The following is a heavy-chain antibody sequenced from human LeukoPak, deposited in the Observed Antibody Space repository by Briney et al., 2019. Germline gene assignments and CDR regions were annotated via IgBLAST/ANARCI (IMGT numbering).Heavy chain of an antibody. CDR3: AKDERYCSGGSCYSTYFQH. CDR1: GFTFSSYA. V-gene: IGHV3-23*01. D-gene: IGHD2-15*01. J-gene: IGHJ1*01. Sequence: GGSLRLSCAASGFTFSSYAMSWVPQAPGKGLEWVSAISCSGGSPYYPDSLKARFTIPRHNSKNTLYLQMNSLRAEDTAVYYCAKDERYCSGGSCYSTYFQHWGQGTLVTVSS. CDR2: ISCSGGSP.